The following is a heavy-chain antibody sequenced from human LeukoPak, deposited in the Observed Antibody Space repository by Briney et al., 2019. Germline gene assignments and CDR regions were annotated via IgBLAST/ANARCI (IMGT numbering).Heavy chain of an antibody. D-gene: IGHD2-2*01. Sequence: GGSLRLSCAASGFTFTSYAMNWVRQAPGKGLEWVSGTGSTGVSTFYADSVKGRFTVSRDNSKNTLSLQMNSLRAEDTAVYYCAKDPGVVPAHYFDYWGQGTLVTVSS. CDR2: TGSTGVST. CDR1: GFTFTSYA. CDR3: AKDPGVVPAHYFDY. J-gene: IGHJ4*02. V-gene: IGHV3-23*01.